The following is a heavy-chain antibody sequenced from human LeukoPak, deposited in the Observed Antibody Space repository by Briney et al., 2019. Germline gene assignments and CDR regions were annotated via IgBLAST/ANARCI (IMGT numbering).Heavy chain of an antibody. CDR1: GFTFDDYA. D-gene: IGHD2-15*01. J-gene: IGHJ6*02. V-gene: IGHV3-9*01. Sequence: QPGRSLRLSCAASGFTFDDYATHWVRHAPGKGLEWVSGISWNSGSIGYADSVKGRFTISRDNAKNSLYLQMNSLRAEDTALYYCAKDQDIVDYYGMDVWGQGTTVTVSS. CDR2: ISWNSGSI. CDR3: AKDQDIVDYYGMDV.